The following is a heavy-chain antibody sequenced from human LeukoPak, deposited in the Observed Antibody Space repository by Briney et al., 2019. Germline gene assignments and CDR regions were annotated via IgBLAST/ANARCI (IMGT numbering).Heavy chain of an antibody. J-gene: IGHJ4*02. CDR2: ISWNSGSV. Sequence: GGSLRLSCAASGFSFNDYAMHWVRQTPGKGLEWVSGISWNSGSVGYADSVKGRFSIPRDNAKKSLFLQMHSLRTEDTAVYYCAKDMGRDGFDLHYWGQGTLVTVST. CDR1: GFSFNDYA. CDR3: AKDMGRDGFDLHY. V-gene: IGHV3-9*01. D-gene: IGHD5-24*01.